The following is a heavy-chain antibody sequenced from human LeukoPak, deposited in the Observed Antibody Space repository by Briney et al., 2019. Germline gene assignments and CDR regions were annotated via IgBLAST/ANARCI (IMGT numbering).Heavy chain of an antibody. D-gene: IGHD4-17*01. CDR2: ISYDGSNK. Sequence: PGRSLRLSGAASGFTFSSYAMHWVRQAPGKGLEWVAVISYDGSNKYYADSVKGRFTISRDNSKNTLYLQMNSLRAEDTAVYYCARDLYDYGDPRDLGGDYWGQGTLVTVSS. V-gene: IGHV3-30*04. CDR3: ARDLYDYGDPRDLGGDY. CDR1: GFTFSSYA. J-gene: IGHJ4*02.